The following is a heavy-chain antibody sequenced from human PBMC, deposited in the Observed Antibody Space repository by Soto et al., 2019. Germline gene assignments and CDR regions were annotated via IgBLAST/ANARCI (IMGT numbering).Heavy chain of an antibody. J-gene: IGHJ6*02. CDR1: GYTFTNYW. V-gene: IGHV5-51*01. CDR2: IYPGDPDT. Sequence: GESLKISCKGSGYTFTNYWIGWVRQMPGKGPEWMGIIYPGDPDTKYNPSFQGQVTISADKSITTTYLQWSSLKASDTAIYYCAASIFYYGMDVWGQGTLVTVSS. CDR3: AASIFYYGMDV.